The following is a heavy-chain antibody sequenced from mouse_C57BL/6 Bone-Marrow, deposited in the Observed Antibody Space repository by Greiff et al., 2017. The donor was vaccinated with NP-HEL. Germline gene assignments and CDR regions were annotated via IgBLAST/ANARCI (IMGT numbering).Heavy chain of an antibody. V-gene: IGHV1-76*01. CDR1: GYTFTDYY. CDR3: ARERITTVVATSPYYYAMDY. J-gene: IGHJ4*01. CDR2: IYPGSGNT. Sequence: QVTLKESGAELVRPGASVKLSCKASGYTFTDYYINWVKQRPGQGLEWIARIYPGSGNTYYNEKFKGKATLTAEKSSSTAYMQLSSLTSEDSAVYFCARERITTVVATSPYYYAMDYWGQGTSVTVSS. D-gene: IGHD1-1*01.